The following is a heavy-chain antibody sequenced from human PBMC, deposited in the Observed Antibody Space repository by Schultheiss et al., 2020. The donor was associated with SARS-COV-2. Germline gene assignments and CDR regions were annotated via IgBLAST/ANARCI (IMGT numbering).Heavy chain of an antibody. V-gene: IGHV4-31*03. Sequence: SETLSLTCTVSGGSISSGGYYWSWIRQHPGKGLEWIGYIYYSGRTFYNPSLKSRMSISVDTSKNQFSLQLSSVTAADTAVYFCARAYYGSGIFDYWGQGTLVTVSS. CDR2: IYYSGRT. J-gene: IGHJ4*02. CDR3: ARAYYGSGIFDY. CDR1: GGSISSGGYY. D-gene: IGHD3-10*01.